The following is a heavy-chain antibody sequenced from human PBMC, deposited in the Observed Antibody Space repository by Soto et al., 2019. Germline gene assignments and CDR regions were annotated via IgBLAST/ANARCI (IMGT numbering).Heavy chain of an antibody. CDR1: GESFSGYY. Sequence: SETLSLTCAVYGESFSGYYWSWVRQAPGKGLEWIGEIYQSGSTNYSPSLKSRLTISVDTSKNQFSLNLDSVTAADTAVYYCARGSGYCSGGTCYPVFDYWGQGTLVTVSS. CDR3: ARGSGYCSGGTCYPVFDY. V-gene: IGHV4-34*01. CDR2: IYQSGST. D-gene: IGHD2-15*01. J-gene: IGHJ4*02.